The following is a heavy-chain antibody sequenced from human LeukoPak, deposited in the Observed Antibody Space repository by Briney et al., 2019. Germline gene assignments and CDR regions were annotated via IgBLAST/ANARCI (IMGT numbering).Heavy chain of an antibody. CDR3: ARNGGNSDYDY. CDR1: GFTFSNYAM. D-gene: IGHD4-23*01. CDR2: IYHSGAT. J-gene: IGHJ4*02. V-gene: IGHV4-4*02. Sequence: GSLRLSCAASGFTFSNYAMSWVRQPPGKGLEWIGEIYHSGATNYNPSLKSRVTMLLDKSKNQFSLKLNSVTAADTAVYYCARNGGNSDYDYWGQGTLVTVSA.